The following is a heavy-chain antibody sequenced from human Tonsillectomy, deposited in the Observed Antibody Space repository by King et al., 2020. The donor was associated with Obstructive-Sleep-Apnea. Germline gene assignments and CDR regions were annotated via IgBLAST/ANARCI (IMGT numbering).Heavy chain of an antibody. CDR2: ISPYNGNT. J-gene: IGHJ4*02. Sequence: VQLVQSGAEVKKPGASVKVSCKASGYTFTTYGISWVRQAPGQGLEWMGWISPYNGNTNYAQKLQGRVTMTTDTSTSTAYMELRSLRSDDTAIYFCARDYFDSSAYYPQPSDYWGQGTLVTVSS. CDR1: GYTFTTYG. CDR3: ARDYFDSSAYYPQPSDY. V-gene: IGHV1-18*04. D-gene: IGHD3-22*01.